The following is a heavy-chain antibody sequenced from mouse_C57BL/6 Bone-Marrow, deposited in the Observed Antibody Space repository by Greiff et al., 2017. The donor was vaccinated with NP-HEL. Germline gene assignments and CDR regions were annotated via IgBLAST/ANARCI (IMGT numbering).Heavy chain of an antibody. Sequence: QVQLQQSGAELARPGASVKLSCKASGYTFTSYGISWVKQRTGQGLEWIGEIYPRSGNTYYNETVKGKATLTADKSSSTAYMELRSLTSEDSAVYFCAPIDYSNLRYAIDYWGQGTSVTVSS. V-gene: IGHV1-81*01. CDR3: APIDYSNLRYAIDY. CDR2: IYPRSGNT. J-gene: IGHJ4*01. D-gene: IGHD2-5*01. CDR1: GYTFTSYG.